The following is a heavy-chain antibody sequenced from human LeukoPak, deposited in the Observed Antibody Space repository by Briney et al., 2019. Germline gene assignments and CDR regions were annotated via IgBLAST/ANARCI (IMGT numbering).Heavy chain of an antibody. Sequence: PGGSLRLSCAASGFTVSSNYMSWVRQAPGKGLGGGSVIYSGGSTYYAASVKGRFTISRDNSKNTLYLQMNSLRAEDTAVYYCARDSDYGDYYYYGMDVWGQGTTVTVSS. CDR2: IYSGGST. V-gene: IGHV3-53*01. D-gene: IGHD4-17*01. J-gene: IGHJ6*02. CDR3: ARDSDYGDYYYYGMDV. CDR1: GFTVSSNY.